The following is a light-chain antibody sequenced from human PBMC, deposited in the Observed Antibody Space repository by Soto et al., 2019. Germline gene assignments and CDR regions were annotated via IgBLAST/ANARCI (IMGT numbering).Light chain of an antibody. CDR2: EVS. CDR1: SSDIGAYNY. V-gene: IGLV2-14*01. CDR3: SSYTTSSTRV. Sequence: QSALTQPASVSGSPGQSITISCTGTSSDIGAYNYVSWYQQYPGKAPKLMIYEVSKRPSGISSRFSGSKSGNTASMTISGLQAEDEADYYCSSYTTSSTRVFGGGTKVTVL. J-gene: IGLJ3*02.